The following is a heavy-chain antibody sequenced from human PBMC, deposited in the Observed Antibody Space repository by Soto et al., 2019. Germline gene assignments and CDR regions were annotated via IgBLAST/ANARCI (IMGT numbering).Heavy chain of an antibody. D-gene: IGHD1-20*01. CDR1: GYTFTGYY. V-gene: IGHV1-2*02. J-gene: IGHJ4*02. Sequence: ASLKVSCKASGYTFTGYYMHWVRPAPGQGLEWMGWINPNSGGTNYAQKFQGRVTMTRDTSISTAYMELSRLRSDDTAVYYCARAPHITGTTGIIDYWGQGTLVTVS. CDR2: INPNSGGT. CDR3: ARAPHITGTTGIIDY.